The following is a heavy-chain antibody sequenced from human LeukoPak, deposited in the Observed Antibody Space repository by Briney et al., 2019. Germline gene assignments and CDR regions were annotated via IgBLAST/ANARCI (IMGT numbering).Heavy chain of an antibody. V-gene: IGHV3-64D*09. CDR2: INSNGGTT. D-gene: IGHD3-22*01. J-gene: IGHJ4*02. CDR3: VKMGTYYYDSSGSNY. CDR1: GFTFSSYA. Sequence: GGSLRLSCSASGFTFSSYAMHWVRQAAGKGLEYVSAINSNGGTTYYSDSVKGRFTISRDNSKHTLYLQMSSLRAEDTAVYYCVKMGTYYYDSSGSNYWGQGTLVTVSS.